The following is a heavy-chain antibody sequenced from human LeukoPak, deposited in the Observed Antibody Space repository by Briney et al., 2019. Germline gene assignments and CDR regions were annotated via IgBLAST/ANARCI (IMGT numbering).Heavy chain of an antibody. V-gene: IGHV4-4*02. J-gene: IGHJ4*02. CDR1: GGSISSSNW. CDR3: ARGTRGYYYGSGSYYILDY. CDR2: IYHSGST. D-gene: IGHD3-10*01. Sequence: PSGTLSLTCAVSGGSISSSNWWSWVRQPPGKGLEWIGEIYHSGSTNYNPSLKSRVTISVDKSKNQFSLKLSSVTAADTAVYYCARGTRGYYYGSGSYYILDYWGQGTLVTVSS.